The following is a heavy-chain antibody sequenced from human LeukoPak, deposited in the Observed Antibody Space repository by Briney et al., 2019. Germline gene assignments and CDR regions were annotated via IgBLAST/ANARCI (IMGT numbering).Heavy chain of an antibody. CDR3: ARNWAPYYDILTGYFRSYYYYYGMDV. D-gene: IGHD3-9*01. CDR1: GFTFNAYH. V-gene: IGHV3-48*02. Sequence: QTGGSLRLSCAASGFTFNAYHMNWVRQAPGKGLEWISYISGDSNTIYYADSVRGRFTISRDNAKNSLYLQMNSLRDEDTAMYYCARNWAPYYDILTGYFRSYYYYYGMDVWGQGTTVTVSS. J-gene: IGHJ6*02. CDR2: ISGDSNTI.